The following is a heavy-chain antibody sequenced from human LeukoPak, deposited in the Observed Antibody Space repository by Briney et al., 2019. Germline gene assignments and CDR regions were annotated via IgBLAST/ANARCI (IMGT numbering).Heavy chain of an antibody. D-gene: IGHD3-3*01. CDR2: ISAYNGNT. Sequence: ASVKVSCKAYGYTFTSYGISLVRQAPGQGLEWMGWISAYNGNTNYAQKLQGRVTMTTDTSTSTAYMELRSLRSDDTAVYYCARGPYYDFWSGYYAPSIYFDYWGQGTLVTVSS. V-gene: IGHV1-18*01. CDR3: ARGPYYDFWSGYYAPSIYFDY. CDR1: GYTFTSYG. J-gene: IGHJ4*02.